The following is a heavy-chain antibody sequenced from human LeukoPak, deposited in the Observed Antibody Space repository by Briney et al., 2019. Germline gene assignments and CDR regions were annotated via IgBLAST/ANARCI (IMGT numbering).Heavy chain of an antibody. Sequence: ASVKVSCKASGYTFTGYYMHWVRQAPGQGVEWMGRINPNSGGTNYAQKFQGRVTMTRDTSISTAYMELSRLRSDDTAVYYCARDARLYSSGWYLGYWGQGTLVTVSS. CDR1: GYTFTGYY. CDR3: ARDARLYSSGWYLGY. CDR2: INPNSGGT. J-gene: IGHJ4*02. V-gene: IGHV1-2*06. D-gene: IGHD6-19*01.